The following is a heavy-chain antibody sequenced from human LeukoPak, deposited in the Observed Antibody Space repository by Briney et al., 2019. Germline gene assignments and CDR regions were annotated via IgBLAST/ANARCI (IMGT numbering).Heavy chain of an antibody. CDR3: ARGGYCSSTSCYEPFRFDP. CDR2: LSSSGSTI. D-gene: IGHD2-2*01. V-gene: IGHV3-48*03. Sequence: GGSLRLFCAASGFTFRSYEMNWVRQAPGKGLEGGSYLSSSGSTIYYADSLKGGFTISRDNAKNPLYLQINSLRAEDTAVYYCARGGYCSSTSCYEPFRFDPWGQGTLVTVSS. CDR1: GFTFRSYE. J-gene: IGHJ5*02.